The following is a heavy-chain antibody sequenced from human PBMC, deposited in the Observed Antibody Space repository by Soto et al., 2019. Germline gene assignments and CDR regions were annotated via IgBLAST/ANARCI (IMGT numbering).Heavy chain of an antibody. V-gene: IGHV1-3*01. CDR2: INAGNGNT. CDR1: GYTFTSYA. J-gene: IGHJ4*02. Sequence: ASVKVSCKASGYTFTSYAMHWVRQAPGQRLEWMGWINAGNGNTKYPQKCQGRVTITRDTSASTAYMELSSLRSEDTAVYYCARGPKGAQLDYWGRGTLVTVSS. CDR3: ARGPKGAQLDY.